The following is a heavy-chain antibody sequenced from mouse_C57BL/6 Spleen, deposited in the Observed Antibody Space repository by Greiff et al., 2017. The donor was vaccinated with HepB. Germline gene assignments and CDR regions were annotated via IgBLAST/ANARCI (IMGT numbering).Heavy chain of an antibody. CDR3: GPTGAKSWVAD. Sequence: QVQLQQPGAELVKPGASVKLSCKASGYTFTSYWMQWVKQRPVQGLEWIGEIDPSDSYTNYNQKFKGKATLTVDTSASTAYMQLSSLTSEDAAFYYCGPTGAKSWVADWGQGALVTVSA. CDR2: IDPSDSYT. D-gene: IGHD2-10*01. V-gene: IGHV1-50*01. J-gene: IGHJ3*01. CDR1: GYTFTSYW.